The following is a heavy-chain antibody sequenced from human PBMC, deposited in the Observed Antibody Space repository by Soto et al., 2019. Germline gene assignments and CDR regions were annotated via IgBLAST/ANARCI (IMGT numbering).Heavy chain of an antibody. CDR3: GRLRSIAAAGDY. CDR2: INPSGGST. CDR1: GYTFTSYY. Sequence: GASVKVSCKASGYTFTSYYMHWVRQAPGQGLEWMGIINPSGGSTSYAQKFQGRVTMTRNTSISTAYMELSSLRSEDTAAYYCGRLRSIAAAGDYWGQGTLVTVSS. D-gene: IGHD6-13*01. J-gene: IGHJ4*02. V-gene: IGHV1-46*01.